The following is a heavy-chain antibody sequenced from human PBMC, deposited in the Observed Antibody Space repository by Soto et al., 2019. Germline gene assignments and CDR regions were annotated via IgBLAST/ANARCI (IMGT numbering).Heavy chain of an antibody. Sequence: GASVKVSCKASGYTFTSYYMHWVRQAPGQGLEWMGIINPSGGSTSYAQKFQGRVTMTRDTSTSTVYMELSSLRSEDTAVYYCAREGMTTVTTYLWFDPWGQGTLVTVSS. CDR1: GYTFTSYY. V-gene: IGHV1-46*03. J-gene: IGHJ5*02. D-gene: IGHD4-4*01. CDR3: AREGMTTVTTYLWFDP. CDR2: INPSGGST.